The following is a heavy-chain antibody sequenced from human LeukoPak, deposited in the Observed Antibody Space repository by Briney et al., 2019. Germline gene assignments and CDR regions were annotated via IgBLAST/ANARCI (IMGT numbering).Heavy chain of an antibody. V-gene: IGHV3-23*01. CDR3: AKTIRYETPTSSLFDY. CDR1: GFTFSYYG. J-gene: IGHJ4*02. D-gene: IGHD2-15*01. Sequence: QPGGSLRLSCAASGFTFSYYGMHWVRQAPGKGLEWVSAISGSGGSTYYADSVKGRFTISRDNSKNTLYLQMNSLRAEDTAVYYCAKTIRYETPTSSLFDYWGQGTLVTVSS. CDR2: ISGSGGST.